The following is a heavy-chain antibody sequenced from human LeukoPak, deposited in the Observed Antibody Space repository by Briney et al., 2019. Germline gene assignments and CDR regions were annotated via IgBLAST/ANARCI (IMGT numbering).Heavy chain of an antibody. CDR1: GYTFTSYD. D-gene: IGHD3-16*01. Sequence: ASVKVSCKASGYTFTSYDINWVRQATGQGLEWMGWMNPNSGNTGYAQKFQGRVAMTRNASISTAYMELSSLRSEDTAVYYCAREAQDTGGDYWGQGTLVTVSS. CDR3: AREAQDTGGDY. J-gene: IGHJ4*02. V-gene: IGHV1-8*01. CDR2: MNPNSGNT.